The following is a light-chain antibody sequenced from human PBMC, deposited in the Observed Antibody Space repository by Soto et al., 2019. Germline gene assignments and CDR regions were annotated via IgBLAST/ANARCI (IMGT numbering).Light chain of an antibody. Sequence: QSVLTQPPSASGTPGQRVTISCSGSSSNIGSNTVNWYQQLPGTAPKLLIYSNNQRPSGVPDRFSGSKSGTSASLAISGLQSDDAADYYGASWDDSLNGVVFGGGTKLTVL. CDR2: SNN. CDR1: SSNIGSNT. V-gene: IGLV1-44*01. CDR3: ASWDDSLNGVV. J-gene: IGLJ2*01.